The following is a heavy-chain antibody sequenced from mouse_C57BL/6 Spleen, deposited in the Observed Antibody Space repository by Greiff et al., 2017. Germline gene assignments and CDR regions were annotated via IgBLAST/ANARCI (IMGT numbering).Heavy chain of an antibody. CDR1: GYTFTSYW. CDR2: IYPSDSET. CDR3: ARRDYYGNYVWYFDV. J-gene: IGHJ1*03. V-gene: IGHV1-61*01. Sequence: QVQLQQPGAELVRPGSSVKLSCKASGYTFTSYWMDWVKQRPGQGLEWIGNIYPSDSETHYNQKFKDKATLTVDKSSSTAYMQLSSLTSEDSAVYYCARRDYYGNYVWYFDVWGTGTTVTVSS. D-gene: IGHD2-1*01.